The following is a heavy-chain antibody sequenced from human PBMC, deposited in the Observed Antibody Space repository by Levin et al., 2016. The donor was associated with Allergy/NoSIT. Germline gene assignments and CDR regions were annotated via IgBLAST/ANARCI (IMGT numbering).Heavy chain of an antibody. D-gene: IGHD6-19*01. V-gene: IGHV4-30-4*01. CDR3: ARGEKQWLLGDY. CDR1: GGSISSGDYY. J-gene: IGHJ4*02. Sequence: SETLSLTCTVSGGSISSGDYYWSWIRQPPGKGLEWIGYIYYSGSTYYNPSLKSRVTISVDTSKNQFSLKLSSVTAADTAVYYCARGEKQWLLGDYWGQGTLVTVSS. CDR2: IYYSGST.